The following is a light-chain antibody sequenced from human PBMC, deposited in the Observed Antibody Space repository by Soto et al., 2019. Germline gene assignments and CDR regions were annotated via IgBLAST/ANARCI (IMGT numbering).Light chain of an antibody. Sequence: QSALTQPPSASGAPGQSVTISCTGSSSDVGGYNYVSWYQQHPGKAPKLMIYEVNKRPSGVPDRFSGSKSGNTASLTVSGLQTEDEADYYCSSSAGSTYVVFGGGTKLTVL. CDR2: EVN. J-gene: IGLJ2*01. CDR3: SSSAGSTYVV. CDR1: SSDVGGYNY. V-gene: IGLV2-8*01.